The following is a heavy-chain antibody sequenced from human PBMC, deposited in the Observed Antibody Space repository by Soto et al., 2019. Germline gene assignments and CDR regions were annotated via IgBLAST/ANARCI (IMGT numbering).Heavy chain of an antibody. Sequence: SETLSLTCAVSGGSISSGGYSWSWVRQPPGKGLEWIGYIYHSGSTYYNPSLKRRVTISVDRSKNQFSLKLSSVTAAATAVYYCAGTTHNWFDTWGQGPLVTAS. CDR3: AGTTHNWFDT. D-gene: IGHD1-7*01. J-gene: IGHJ5*02. V-gene: IGHV4-30-2*01. CDR1: GGSISSGGYS. CDR2: IYHSGST.